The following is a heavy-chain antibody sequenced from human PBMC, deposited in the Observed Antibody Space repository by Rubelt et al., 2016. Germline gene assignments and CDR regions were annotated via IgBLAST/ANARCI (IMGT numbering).Heavy chain of an antibody. V-gene: IGHV3-30*04. CDR2: ISYDGSNK. CDR3: ARETLRLGELSLDY. Sequence: VQLLESGGGLVQPGGSLRLSCAASGFTFSSYAMSWVRQAPGKGLEWVAVISYDGSNKYYADSVKGRFTISRDNSKNTLYLQMNSLRAEDTAVYYCARETLRLGELSLDYWGQGTLVTVSS. CDR1: GFTFSSYA. J-gene: IGHJ4*02. D-gene: IGHD3-16*02.